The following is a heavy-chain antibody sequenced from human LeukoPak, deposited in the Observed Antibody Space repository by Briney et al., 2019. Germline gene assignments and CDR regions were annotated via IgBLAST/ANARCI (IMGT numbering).Heavy chain of an antibody. CDR2: ISSSGSPI. J-gene: IGHJ3*02. Sequence: PGGSLRLSCAASGFTFSSYGMHWVRQAPGKGLEWLSYISSSGSPIHYADSVKGRFTISRDNAKNSLYLQMNSLRAEDTAVYYCARDVPLVGAFDIWGQGTMVTVSS. CDR1: GFTFSSYG. V-gene: IGHV3-48*04. D-gene: IGHD3-9*01. CDR3: ARDVPLVGAFDI.